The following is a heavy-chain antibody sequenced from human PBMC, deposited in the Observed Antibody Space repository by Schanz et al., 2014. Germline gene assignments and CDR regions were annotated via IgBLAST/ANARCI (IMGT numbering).Heavy chain of an antibody. CDR2: ISGSSRTI. D-gene: IGHD1-26*01. V-gene: IGHV3-48*01. J-gene: IGHJ4*02. Sequence: VHLLESGGGSVEPGGSLRLSCAASGFGFSSYSMNWVRQAPGKGLEWVSYISGSSRTIYYADSMKGRFTVSRDNAENALYLQMNSLRAEDTGLYFCARGGSGSHYRLDYWGQGTLVTVSS. CDR1: GFGFSSYS. CDR3: ARGGSGSHYRLDY.